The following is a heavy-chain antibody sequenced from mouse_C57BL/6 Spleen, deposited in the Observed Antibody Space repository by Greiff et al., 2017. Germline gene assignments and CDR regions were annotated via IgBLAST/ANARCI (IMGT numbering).Heavy chain of an antibody. D-gene: IGHD1-1*01. V-gene: IGHV1-72*01. CDR3: ARSYYYNVSYWFAY. Sequence: QVQLQQPGAELVRPGASVKLSCKASGYTFTSYWMHWVKQRPGRGLEWIGRIDPDGGGTKYNEKFKSKATLTGDKPSSTAYMQLSSLTSEDSAVXYCARSYYYNVSYWFAYWGQGTLVTVSA. CDR1: GYTFTSYW. J-gene: IGHJ3*01. CDR2: IDPDGGGT.